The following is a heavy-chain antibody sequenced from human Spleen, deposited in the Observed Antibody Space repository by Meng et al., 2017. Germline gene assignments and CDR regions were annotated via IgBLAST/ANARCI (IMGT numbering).Heavy chain of an antibody. Sequence: CGGWVKEPRASVNVSCKASGDTFIGYAMAWGRQAPGQRLERVGWINAGDGNTKYSRKFQGRVTITRDTSASTAYMEMSSLRSEDTDVYYCAKDYFGSGSFTPWGQGTLVTVSS. D-gene: IGHD3-10*01. CDR3: AKDYFGSGSFTP. CDR2: INAGDGNT. J-gene: IGHJ5*02. CDR1: GDTFIGYA. V-gene: IGHV1-3*01.